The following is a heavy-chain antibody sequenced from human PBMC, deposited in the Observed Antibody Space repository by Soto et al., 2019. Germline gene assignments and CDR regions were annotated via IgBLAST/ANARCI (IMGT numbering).Heavy chain of an antibody. CDR2: ISYDGSNK. V-gene: IGHV3-30-3*01. CDR3: ARDRLRNRWPFDY. J-gene: IGHJ4*02. CDR1: GFTFSSYA. D-gene: IGHD5-12*01. Sequence: PGGSLRLSCAASGFTFSSYAMHWVRQAPGKGLEWVAVISYDGSNKYYADSVKGRFTISRDNSKNTLYLQMNSLRAEDTAVHYCARDRLRNRWPFDYWGQGTLVTVSS.